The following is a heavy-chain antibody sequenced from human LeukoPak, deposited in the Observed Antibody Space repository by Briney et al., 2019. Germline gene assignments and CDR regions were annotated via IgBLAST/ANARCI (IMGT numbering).Heavy chain of an antibody. V-gene: IGHV3-20*04. CDR1: GFTFDDYG. Sequence: GGSLRLSCAASGFTFDDYGMSWVRQAPGKGLEWVSGINWNGGSTGYADSVKGRFIISRDNAKNSLYLQMNSLRAEDTALFYCARELGLVGATPGAAFDIWGHGTMVTVSS. D-gene: IGHD1-26*01. CDR2: INWNGGST. CDR3: ARELGLVGATPGAAFDI. J-gene: IGHJ3*02.